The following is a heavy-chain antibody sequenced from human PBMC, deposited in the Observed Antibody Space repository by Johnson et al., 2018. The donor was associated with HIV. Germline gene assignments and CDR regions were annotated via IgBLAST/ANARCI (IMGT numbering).Heavy chain of an antibody. D-gene: IGHD3-22*01. Sequence: QVQLVESGGGVVQPGRSLRLSCAASGFTFSSYAMHWVRQAPGKGLEWVAVISYDGSNKYYADSVKGRFTISRDNSKNTLYLQMNSLRAEDTAVYYCAKDQVEWVSSGYPVTAFDIWGQGTMVTVSS. CDR2: ISYDGSNK. CDR3: AKDQVEWVSSGYPVTAFDI. J-gene: IGHJ3*02. V-gene: IGHV3-30-3*01. CDR1: GFTFSSYA.